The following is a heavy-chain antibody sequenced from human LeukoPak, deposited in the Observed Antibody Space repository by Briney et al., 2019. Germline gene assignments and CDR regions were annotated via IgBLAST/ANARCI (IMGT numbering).Heavy chain of an antibody. CDR3: AKKASGLIRGVIEPYYYYGMDV. D-gene: IGHD3-10*01. Sequence: GGSLRLSCAASGFTFSSYAMSWVRQAPGKGLEWVSAISGSGGSTYYADSVKGRFTISRDNSKNTVHLQMNSLRAEDTAVYYCAKKASGLIRGVIEPYYYYGMDVWGQGTTVTVSS. V-gene: IGHV3-23*01. CDR1: GFTFSSYA. CDR2: ISGSGGST. J-gene: IGHJ6*02.